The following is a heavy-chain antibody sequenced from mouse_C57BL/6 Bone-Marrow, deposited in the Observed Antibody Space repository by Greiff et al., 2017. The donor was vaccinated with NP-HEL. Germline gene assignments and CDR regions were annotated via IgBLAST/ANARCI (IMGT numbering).Heavy chain of an antibody. CDR2: IRSKSSNYAT. V-gene: IGHV10-3*01. D-gene: IGHD1-1*01. CDR3: MREDYGPYYYAMDY. Sequence: EADGGLVQPKGSLKLSCAASGFTFNTYAMHWVRQAPGKGLEWVARIRSKSSNYATYYADSVKDRFTISRDDSQSMLYLQMNNLQTEDTAMYYCMREDYGPYYYAMDYGGQGTSVTVSS. CDR1: GFTFNTYA. J-gene: IGHJ4*01.